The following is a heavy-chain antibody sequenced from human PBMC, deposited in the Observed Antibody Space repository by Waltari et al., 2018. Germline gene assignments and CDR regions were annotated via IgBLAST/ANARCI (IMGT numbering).Heavy chain of an antibody. V-gene: IGHV3-48*04. CDR3: ARGRYNWNDGVDAFDI. CDR1: GFTFSSYS. D-gene: IGHD1-1*01. J-gene: IGHJ3*02. CDR2: ISSSSSTI. Sequence: EVQLVESGGGLVQPGGSLRLSCAASGFTFSSYSMNWVRQAPGKGLEWVSYISSSSSTIDNADSVKGRFTISRDNAKKSLYLQMNSLRAEDTAVYYCARGRYNWNDGVDAFDIWGQGTMVTVSS.